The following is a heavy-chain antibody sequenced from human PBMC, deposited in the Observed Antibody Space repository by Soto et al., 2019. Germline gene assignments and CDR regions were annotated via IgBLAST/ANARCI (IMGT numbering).Heavy chain of an antibody. CDR1: GFSFSAYS. D-gene: IGHD6-13*01. J-gene: IGHJ5*02. CDR2: ISSNSAYI. CDR3: TRGASRDSSAGGWFDP. Sequence: VVPRRLSWKASGFSFSAYSRHWGRQAPGKGLEWVSTISSNSAYIYYTDALRGRFTISRDNAKNSLHLQMNSLRAEDTAVYYCTRGASRDSSAGGWFDPRGPGTLVTVSS. V-gene: IGHV3-21*01.